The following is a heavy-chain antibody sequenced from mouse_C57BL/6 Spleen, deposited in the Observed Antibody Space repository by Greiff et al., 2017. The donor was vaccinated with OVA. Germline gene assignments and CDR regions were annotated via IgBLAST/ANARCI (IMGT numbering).Heavy chain of an antibody. J-gene: IGHJ2*01. V-gene: IGHV1-80*01. Sequence: VQLQQSGAELVKPGASVKISCKASGYAFSSYWMNWVKQRPGKGLEWIGQIYPGDGDTNYNGKFKGKATLTADKSSSTAYMQLSSLTSEDSAVYYCARRAQATGYYFDYWGQGTTLTVSS. CDR3: ARRAQATGYYFDY. CDR2: IYPGDGDT. CDR1: GYAFSSYW. D-gene: IGHD3-2*02.